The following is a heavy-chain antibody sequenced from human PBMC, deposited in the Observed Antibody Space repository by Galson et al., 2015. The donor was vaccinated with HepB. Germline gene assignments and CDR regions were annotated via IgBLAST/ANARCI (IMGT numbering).Heavy chain of an antibody. CDR2: IIPVFGTA. V-gene: IGHV1-69*13. D-gene: IGHD2-2*01. Sequence: SVKVSCKASGGTFSSYAIRWVRQAPGQGLEWMGGIIPVFGTANYAQKFQGRVTITADESTSTAYMELSSLRSEDTAVYYCASSGGYQLTPFDIWGQGTMVTVSS. CDR1: GGTFSSYA. J-gene: IGHJ3*02. CDR3: ASSGGYQLTPFDI.